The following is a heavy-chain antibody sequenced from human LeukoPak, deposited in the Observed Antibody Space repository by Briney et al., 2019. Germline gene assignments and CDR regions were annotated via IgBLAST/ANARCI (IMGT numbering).Heavy chain of an antibody. J-gene: IGHJ4*02. D-gene: IGHD6-19*01. CDR3: ARVSSGWYDGGY. CDR2: INPNSGGT. V-gene: IGHV1-2*02. CDR1: GYTFTGYY. Sequence: ASVKVSCKASGYTFTGYYMHWVRQAPGQGLEWMGWINPNSGGTNYAQKFQGRVTMTRDTSISTAYMELSRLRSGDTAVYYCARVSSGWYDGGYWGQGTLVTVSS.